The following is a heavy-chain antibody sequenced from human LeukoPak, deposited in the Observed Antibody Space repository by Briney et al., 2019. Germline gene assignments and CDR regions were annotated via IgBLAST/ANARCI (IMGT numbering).Heavy chain of an antibody. CDR3: AKVLTQYGSGSYPFDY. CDR1: GFTFSSYG. J-gene: IGHJ4*02. Sequence: GGSLRLSCAASGFTFSSYGMHWVRQAPGKGLEWVAVIWYDGSNKYYADSVKGRFTISRDNSKNTLYLQMNSLRAEDTAVYYCAKVLTQYGSGSYPFDYWGQGTLVTVSS. CDR2: IWYDGSNK. V-gene: IGHV3-30*02. D-gene: IGHD3-10*01.